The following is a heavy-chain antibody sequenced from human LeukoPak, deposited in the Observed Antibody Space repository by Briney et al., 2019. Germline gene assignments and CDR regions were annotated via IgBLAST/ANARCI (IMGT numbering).Heavy chain of an antibody. D-gene: IGHD1-26*01. CDR1: GFTFSKYG. CDR3: VKHPGDFTGIVNYYYMDV. V-gene: IGHV3-30*18. Sequence: GGSLRLSCAASGFTFSKYGMHWVRQAPGKGLEWVAIISYDGSNKYYTDSVKGRFTISRDNTKNTLFLQMNSLRAEDTAVYYCVKHPGDFTGIVNYYYMDVWGKGTTVTVSS. J-gene: IGHJ6*03. CDR2: ISYDGSNK.